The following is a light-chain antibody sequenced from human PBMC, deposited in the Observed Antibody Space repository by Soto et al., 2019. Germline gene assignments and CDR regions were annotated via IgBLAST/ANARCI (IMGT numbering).Light chain of an antibody. V-gene: IGKV1-5*01. CDR3: LHYNSYSRT. CDR2: DAS. J-gene: IGKJ1*01. CDR1: HFISTW. Sequence: DVQMTQSPSTLSASVGDRVNITCRASHFISTWVAWYQHKPGKAPNLLIYDASTLESGVPSRFSGSGSGTEFTLTISSLQPDDFATFYCLHYNSYSRTFGQGTKVDIK.